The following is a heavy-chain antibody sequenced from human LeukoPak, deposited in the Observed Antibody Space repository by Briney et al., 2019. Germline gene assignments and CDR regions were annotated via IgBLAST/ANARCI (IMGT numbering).Heavy chain of an antibody. CDR2: IYSGGST. D-gene: IGHD2-2*01. J-gene: IGHJ4*02. V-gene: IGHV3-53*01. Sequence: TGGSLRLSCAASGFTVSSKYMSWVRQAPGEGLGWVSVIYSGGSTYYADSVKGRFTISRDNSKNTLYLQMNSLRAEDTAVYYCARGCSSTSCYGFDYWGQGTLVTVSS. CDR1: GFTVSSKY. CDR3: ARGCSSTSCYGFDY.